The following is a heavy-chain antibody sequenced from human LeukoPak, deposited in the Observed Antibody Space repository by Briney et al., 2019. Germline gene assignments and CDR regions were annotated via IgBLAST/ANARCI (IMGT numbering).Heavy chain of an antibody. CDR2: IKQDGTEK. CDR1: GFTVSSYW. D-gene: IGHD1-14*01. Sequence: PGGALRLSCAASGFTVSSYWMSWVRQAPGKGLEWVANIKQDGTEKYYVDSVKGRFTISRDNAKNSLHLQMNSLRAEDTAVYYCAKLTFTEAHFDYWGQGTLVTVSS. CDR3: AKLTFTEAHFDY. J-gene: IGHJ4*02. V-gene: IGHV3-7*01.